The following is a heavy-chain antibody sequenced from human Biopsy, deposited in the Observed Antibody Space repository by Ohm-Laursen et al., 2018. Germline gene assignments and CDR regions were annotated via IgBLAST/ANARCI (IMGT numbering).Heavy chain of an antibody. CDR2: IYSSGGS. D-gene: IGHD6-19*01. V-gene: IGHV4-4*07. J-gene: IGHJ2*01. Sequence: SETLSLTCGVSGGSTNDYFWSWIRQPAGETLEWIGRIYSSGGSSYNPSLKSRISMSMDTSNNQFSLTLTSVTAADTAVYYRARTPGKAVAGRFLDLWGRGTLVTVSS. CDR1: GGSTNDYF. CDR3: ARTPGKAVAGRFLDL.